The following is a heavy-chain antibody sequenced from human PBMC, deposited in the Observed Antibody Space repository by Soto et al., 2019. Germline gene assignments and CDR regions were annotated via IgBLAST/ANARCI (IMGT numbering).Heavy chain of an antibody. CDR1: GFTFSSYS. CDR3: AKTTVTAYYYYGMDV. Sequence: EVQLVESGGGLVKPGGSLRLSCAASGFTFSSYSMNWVRQAPGKGLEWVSSISSSSSYIYYADSVKGRFTISRDNAKNSLYLQMNSLRAEDTAVYYCAKTTVTAYYYYGMDVWGQGTTVTVSS. V-gene: IGHV3-21*01. J-gene: IGHJ6*02. CDR2: ISSSSSYI. D-gene: IGHD4-17*01.